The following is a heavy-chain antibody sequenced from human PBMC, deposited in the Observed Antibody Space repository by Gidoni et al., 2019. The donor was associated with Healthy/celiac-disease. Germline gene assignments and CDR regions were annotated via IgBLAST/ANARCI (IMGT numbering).Heavy chain of an antibody. CDR1: GFTFSGSA. CDR3: TRLDGGLT. V-gene: IGHV3-73*02. CDR2: IRSKANSYAT. D-gene: IGHD4-17*01. J-gene: IGHJ5*02. Sequence: EVQLVASGGGLVQPGGSRKLSCAASGFTFSGSAMHWVRQASGTGLGWVGRIRSKANSYATAYAASVKGRFTISRDDSKNTAYLQMNSLKTEDTAVYYCTRLDGGLTWGQGTLVTVSS.